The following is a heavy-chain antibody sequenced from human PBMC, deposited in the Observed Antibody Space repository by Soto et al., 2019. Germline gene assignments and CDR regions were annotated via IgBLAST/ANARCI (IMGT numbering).Heavy chain of an antibody. CDR1: GGSISSSSFY. Sequence: QLQLQESGPGLVKPSETLSLTCTVSGGSISSSSFYWGWIRQPPGKGLEWIGSIYYSGSTYYNPSLKSRVTISVDTSKNQFSLNLSSVTAADTAVYYCATHLTVTNWFDPWGQGTLVTVSS. J-gene: IGHJ5*02. CDR3: ATHLTVTNWFDP. D-gene: IGHD4-17*01. CDR2: IYYSGST. V-gene: IGHV4-39*01.